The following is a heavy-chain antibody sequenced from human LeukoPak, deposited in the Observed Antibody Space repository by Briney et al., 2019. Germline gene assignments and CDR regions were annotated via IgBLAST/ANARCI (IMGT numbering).Heavy chain of an antibody. Sequence: GRSLRLSCAASGFTFSSYAMSWVRQAPGKGLEWVSAISGSGGSTYYADSVKGRFTISRDNSKNTLYLQMNSRRAEDTAVYYCAKDHSSSWQYYYYMDVWGKGTTVTVSS. CDR2: ISGSGGST. CDR3: AKDHSSSWQYYYYMDV. D-gene: IGHD6-13*01. CDR1: GFTFSSYA. J-gene: IGHJ6*03. V-gene: IGHV3-23*01.